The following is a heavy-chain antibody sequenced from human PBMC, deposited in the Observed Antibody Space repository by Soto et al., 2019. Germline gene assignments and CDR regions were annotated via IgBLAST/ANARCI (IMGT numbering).Heavy chain of an antibody. J-gene: IGHJ4*02. D-gene: IGHD3-3*01. CDR1: GFPFPTFG. Sequence: EVRLLESGGALVQPGGSLRLSCATSGFPFPTFGMTWVRQAPGKGLEWVSSLSGSGNSPFYAGSVKGRFTISRDNSENTLYLHMGSLTVEDTAIYYCANIKDFWSGRHLDYWGQGTLVTVST. CDR2: LSGSGNSP. CDR3: ANIKDFWSGRHLDY. V-gene: IGHV3-23*01.